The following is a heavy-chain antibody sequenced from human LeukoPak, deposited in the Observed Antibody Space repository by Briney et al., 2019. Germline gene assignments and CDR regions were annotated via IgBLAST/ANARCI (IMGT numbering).Heavy chain of an antibody. CDR1: GGSISSSSYY. V-gene: IGHV4-39*07. CDR3: ARDTCESRSFGPAFDI. D-gene: IGHD3/OR15-3a*01. CDR2: IYYSGST. Sequence: SETLSLTCTVSGGSISSSSYYWGWIRQPPGKGLEWIWSIYYSGSTYYNPSLKSRVTISVDTSKNQFSLKLSSVTAADTAVYYCARDTCESRSFGPAFDIWGQGTMLTVPS. J-gene: IGHJ3*02.